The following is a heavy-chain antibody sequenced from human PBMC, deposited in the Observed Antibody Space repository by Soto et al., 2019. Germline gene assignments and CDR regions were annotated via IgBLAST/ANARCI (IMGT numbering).Heavy chain of an antibody. D-gene: IGHD3-22*01. CDR2: IKSRSDGGRT. CDR3: TTDYDSSGYYFPDAFGI. J-gene: IGHJ3*02. Sequence: GRSLRLYCVDSGFTFSKAWMSWVRQAPGRGLEWVGRIKSRSDGGRTDYPTPAKGSFTISRDDSKNTLYLQMNSLKTEDTAMYYCTTDYDSSGYYFPDAFGIWGQGTIVTVSS. CDR1: GFTFSKAW. V-gene: IGHV3-15*01.